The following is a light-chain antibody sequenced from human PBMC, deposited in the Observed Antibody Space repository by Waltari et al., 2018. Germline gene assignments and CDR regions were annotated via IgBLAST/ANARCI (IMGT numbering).Light chain of an antibody. J-gene: IGKJ4*01. CDR2: AAS. V-gene: IGKV3-11*01. CDR3: QNRRDWPLLT. Sequence: VLTQSPATLSLSPGDRATLSCRASQNIGDYLAWYQQKPGQAPRLLIAAASNRATGVPARFSGSVSGTDFTLTISSLEPEDFAVYYCQNRRDWPLLTFGGGTKVEIK. CDR1: QNIGDY.